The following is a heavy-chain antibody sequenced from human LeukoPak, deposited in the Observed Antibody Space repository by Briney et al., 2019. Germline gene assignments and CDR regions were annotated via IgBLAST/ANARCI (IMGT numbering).Heavy chain of an antibody. CDR2: VSCNGSTI. CDR1: GVTFSSYQ. J-gene: IGHJ6*02. Sequence: GGSLRLSCAASGVTFSSYQMNRGRETLGKGLEWVSYVSCNGSTIYYAEFVKGRFTISRDNAKNSLYLQMNSLRDEDTAVYYCAREGTERSPAWYYGMDVWGQGTTVTVSS. D-gene: IGHD1-1*01. CDR3: AREGTERSPAWYYGMDV. V-gene: IGHV3-48*03.